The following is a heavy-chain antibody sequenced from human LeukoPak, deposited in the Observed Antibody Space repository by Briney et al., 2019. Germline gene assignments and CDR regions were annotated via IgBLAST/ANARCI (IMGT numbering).Heavy chain of an antibody. CDR2: ISSSSYI. Sequence: PGGSLRLSCAASGFTFSSYSMNWVRQALGKGLEWVSSISSSSYIYYADSVKGRFTISRDNAKNSLYLQMNSLRAEDTAVYYCASIAAAGRSYDYWGQGTLVTVSS. CDR1: GFTFSSYS. CDR3: ASIAAAGRSYDY. V-gene: IGHV3-21*01. D-gene: IGHD6-13*01. J-gene: IGHJ4*02.